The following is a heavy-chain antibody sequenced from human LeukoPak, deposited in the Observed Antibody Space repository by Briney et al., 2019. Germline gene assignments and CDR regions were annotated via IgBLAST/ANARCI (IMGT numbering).Heavy chain of an antibody. CDR3: ARANPSYGMIVVDFDY. CDR1: GFTFSSYS. V-gene: IGHV3-21*01. CDR2: ISSSSSYI. Sequence: GGSLRLSCAASGFTFSSYSMNWVRQAPGEGLEWVSSISSSSSYIYYADSVKGRFTISRDNAKNSLYLQMNSLRAEDTAVYYCARANPSYGMIVVDFDYWGQGTLVTVSS. D-gene: IGHD3-22*01. J-gene: IGHJ4*02.